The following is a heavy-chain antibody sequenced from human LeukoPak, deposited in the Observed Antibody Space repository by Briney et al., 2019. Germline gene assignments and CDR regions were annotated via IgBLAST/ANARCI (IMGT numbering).Heavy chain of an antibody. CDR3: AREGYCGSTSCYVDY. D-gene: IGHD2-2*01. Sequence: GGSLRLSCAASGFTVSSNYMSWVRQAPGKGLEWVSVIYSGGSTYYADSVKGRFTISRDNSKNTLYLQMNSLRAEDTAVYYCAREGYCGSTSCYVDYWGQGTLVTVSS. J-gene: IGHJ4*02. CDR1: GFTVSSNY. V-gene: IGHV3-66*01. CDR2: IYSGGST.